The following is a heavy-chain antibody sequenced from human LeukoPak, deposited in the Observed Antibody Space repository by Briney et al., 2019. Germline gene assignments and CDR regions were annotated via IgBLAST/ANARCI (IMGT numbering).Heavy chain of an antibody. V-gene: IGHV4-34*01. CDR2: IYYSGST. Sequence: SETLSLTCAVYGGSFSGYYWSWIRQPPGKGLEWIGSIYYSGSTYYNPSLKSRVTISVDTSKNQFSLKLSSVTAADTAVYYCARRFDYWGQGTLVTVSS. J-gene: IGHJ4*02. CDR3: ARRFDY. CDR1: GGSFSGYY.